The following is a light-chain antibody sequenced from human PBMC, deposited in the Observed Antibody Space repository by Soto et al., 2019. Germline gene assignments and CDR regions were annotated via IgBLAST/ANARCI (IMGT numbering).Light chain of an antibody. V-gene: IGLV1-47*01. J-gene: IGLJ1*01. CDR2: RDN. CDR3: AAWDDSLSGQV. CDR1: SSNIGSNY. Sequence: QSELTQPPSWSGIPGQRGTISCSRSSSNIGSNYVYWYQHLPGTAPRLLIYRDNQRPSGVPDRFSGSKSGTPASLAISGLRSEDEADYYCAAWDDSLSGQVFGTGTKVTVL.